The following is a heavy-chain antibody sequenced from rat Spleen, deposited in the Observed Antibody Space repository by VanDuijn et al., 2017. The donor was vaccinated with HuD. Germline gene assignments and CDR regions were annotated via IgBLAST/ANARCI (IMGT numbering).Heavy chain of an antibody. CDR1: GLSFSNYD. CDR3: TTVKSQVVTGFAY. J-gene: IGHJ3*01. V-gene: IGHV5-27*01. D-gene: IGHD1-1*01. Sequence: EVQLVESGGGLVQPGRSMKLSCAASGLSFSNYDMAWVRQAPTKGLEWVASISTGGGSANYRDSVKGRFTISRDNAKSTLYLQMDSLRSEDTATYYCTTVKSQVVTGFAYWGQGTLVTVSS. CDR2: ISTGGGSA.